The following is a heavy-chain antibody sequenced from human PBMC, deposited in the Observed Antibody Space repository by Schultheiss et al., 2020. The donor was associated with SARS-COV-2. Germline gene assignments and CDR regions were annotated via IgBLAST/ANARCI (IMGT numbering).Heavy chain of an antibody. J-gene: IGHJ6*02. Sequence: SVKVSCKASGGTFSSYAISWVRQAPGQGLEWMGGIIPIFGTANYAQKFQGRVTITRDTSASTAYMELSSLRSEDTAVYYCARDSSCGGDCYSGYYYGMDVWGQGTTVTVSS. D-gene: IGHD2-21*02. CDR2: IIPIFGTA. CDR3: ARDSSCGGDCYSGYYYGMDV. V-gene: IGHV1-69*05. CDR1: GGTFSSYA.